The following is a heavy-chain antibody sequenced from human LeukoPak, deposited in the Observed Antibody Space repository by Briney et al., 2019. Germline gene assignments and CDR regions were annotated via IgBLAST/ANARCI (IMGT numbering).Heavy chain of an antibody. CDR3: ATDSKFYFDN. CDR1: GFTFHNYG. J-gene: IGHJ4*02. CDR2: ISTRGDST. Sequence: PGGSLRLSCAASGFTFHNYGMHWVRQAPGKGLEWVSYISTRGDSTYYGDSVKGRFTVSRDNAKNSLYLQLNSLRAEDTSVYYCATDSKFYFDNWGPGTLVTVSS. V-gene: IGHV3-21*01.